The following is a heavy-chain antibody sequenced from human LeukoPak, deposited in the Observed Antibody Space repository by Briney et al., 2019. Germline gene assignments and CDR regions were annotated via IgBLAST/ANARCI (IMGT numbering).Heavy chain of an antibody. CDR3: ARDFGGNSRLGY. D-gene: IGHD4-23*01. CDR2: INTDGSST. Sequence: GGSLRLSCAASGFTFSSYWMHWVRQAPGKGLVWVSRINTDGSSTSYADSVKGRFTISRDNSKNTLYLQMNSLRAEDTAVYYCARDFGGNSRLGYWGQGTLVTVSS. J-gene: IGHJ4*02. V-gene: IGHV3-74*01. CDR1: GFTFSSYW.